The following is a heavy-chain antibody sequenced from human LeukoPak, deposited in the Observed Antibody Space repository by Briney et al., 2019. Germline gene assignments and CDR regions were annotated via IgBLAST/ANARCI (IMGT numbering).Heavy chain of an antibody. CDR3: ARDNYLEWLRDHYYMDV. CDR1: GFTFSSYG. CDR2: IRYDGSNK. V-gene: IGHV3-30*02. Sequence: SGGSLRLSCAASGFTFSSYGMHWVRQAPGKGLEWVAFIRYDGSNKYYAHSVKGRFTISRDNSKNTLYLQMNSLRAEDTAVYYCARDNYLEWLRDHYYMDVWGKGTTVTVSS. J-gene: IGHJ6*03. D-gene: IGHD3-3*01.